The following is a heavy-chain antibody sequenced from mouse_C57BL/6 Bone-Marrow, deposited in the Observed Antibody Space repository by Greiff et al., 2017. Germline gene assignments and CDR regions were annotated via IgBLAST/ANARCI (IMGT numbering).Heavy chain of an antibody. CDR3: ARDLLVTTVVDH. CDR2: ISYDGSN. Sequence: EVQLVESGPGLVKPSQSLSLTCSVTGYSITSGYYWNWIRQFPGNKLEWMGYISYDGSNNYNPSLKNRISITCDTSKNPFFLKLNSVTTEDTATYYCARDLLVTTVVDHWGQGTTLTVSS. V-gene: IGHV3-6*01. D-gene: IGHD1-1*01. J-gene: IGHJ2*01. CDR1: GYSITSGYY.